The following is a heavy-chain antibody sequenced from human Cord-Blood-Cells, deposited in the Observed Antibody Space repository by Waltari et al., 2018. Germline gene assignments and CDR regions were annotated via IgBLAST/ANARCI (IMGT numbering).Heavy chain of an antibody. Sequence: QVQLVESGGGVVQPGRSLRLSCAASGFTFSSYGMHWVRQAPGKGLEWVAVISYDGSNKYYADSVKGRFTISRDNSKNTLYLQMNSLRAEDTAVYYCAKDNLKRREGIAVAGRIDYWGQGTLVTVSS. J-gene: IGHJ4*02. V-gene: IGHV3-30*18. D-gene: IGHD6-19*01. CDR2: ISYDGSNK. CDR1: GFTFSSYG. CDR3: AKDNLKRREGIAVAGRIDY.